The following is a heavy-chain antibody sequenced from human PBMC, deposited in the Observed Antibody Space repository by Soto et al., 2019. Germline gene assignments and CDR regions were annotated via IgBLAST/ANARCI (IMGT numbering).Heavy chain of an antibody. J-gene: IGHJ5*02. CDR1: GFTFSSYE. V-gene: IGHV3-48*03. Sequence: PGGSLRLSCAASGFTFSSYEMNWVRQAPGKGLEWVSYISSSGSTIYYADSVKGRFTISRDNAKNSLYLQMNSLRAEDTAVYYCARDGHTVTTPRYNWFDPWGQGTLVTVSS. D-gene: IGHD4-17*01. CDR3: ARDGHTVTTPRYNWFDP. CDR2: ISSSGSTI.